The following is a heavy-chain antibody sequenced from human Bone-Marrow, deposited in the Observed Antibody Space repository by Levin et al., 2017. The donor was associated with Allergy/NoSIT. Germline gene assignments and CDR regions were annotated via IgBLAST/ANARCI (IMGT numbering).Heavy chain of an antibody. CDR1: GFTFSSYW. Sequence: ASVKVSCAASGFTFSSYWMSWVRQAPGKGLEWVANIKQDGSEKYYVDSVKGRFTISRDNAKNSLYLQMNSLRAEDTAVYYCARDYSGYDRPYFDYWGQGTLVTVSS. V-gene: IGHV3-7*03. CDR2: IKQDGSEK. J-gene: IGHJ4*02. CDR3: ARDYSGYDRPYFDY. D-gene: IGHD5-12*01.